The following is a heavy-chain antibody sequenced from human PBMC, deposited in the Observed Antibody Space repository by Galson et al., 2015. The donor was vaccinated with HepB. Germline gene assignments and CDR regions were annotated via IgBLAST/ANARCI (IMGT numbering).Heavy chain of an antibody. Sequence: SLRLSCAASGFTFSSYAMSWVRQAPGKGLEWVSAISGSGGSTYYADSVKGRFTIPRDNSKNTLYLQMNSLRAEDTAVYYCARGGNSGNWYFDLWGRGTLVTVSS. V-gene: IGHV3-23*01. J-gene: IGHJ2*01. CDR1: GFTFSSYA. D-gene: IGHD4-23*01. CDR2: ISGSGGST. CDR3: ARGGNSGNWYFDL.